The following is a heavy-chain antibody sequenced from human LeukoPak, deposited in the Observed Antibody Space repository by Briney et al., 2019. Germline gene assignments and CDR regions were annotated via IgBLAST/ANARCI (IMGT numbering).Heavy chain of an antibody. J-gene: IGHJ3*02. Sequence: SETLSLTCTVSGGSISSYYWSWIRQPPGKGLEWLGDIYYGGSTNYNPSLRSRVTISVDTSKNQFSLKLSSVTAADTAVYYCARHSARNWYYYDSSGYSDASDIWGQGTMVTVSS. CDR3: ARHSARNWYYYDSSGYSDASDI. D-gene: IGHD3-22*01. V-gene: IGHV4-59*08. CDR1: GGSISSYY. CDR2: IYYGGST.